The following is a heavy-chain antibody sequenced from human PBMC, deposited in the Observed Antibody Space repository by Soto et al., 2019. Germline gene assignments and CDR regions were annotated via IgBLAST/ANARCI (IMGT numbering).Heavy chain of an antibody. Sequence: VASVKVSCKASGGTFSSYAISWVRQAPGQGLEWMGGIIPIFGTANYAQKFQGRVTITADKSTSTAYMELSSLRSEDTAVYYCARSSSEDIVVVPAAIIKGYYGMDVWGQGTTVTVSS. CDR1: GGTFSSYA. D-gene: IGHD2-2*02. V-gene: IGHV1-69*06. J-gene: IGHJ6*02. CDR3: ARSSSEDIVVVPAAIIKGYYGMDV. CDR2: IIPIFGTA.